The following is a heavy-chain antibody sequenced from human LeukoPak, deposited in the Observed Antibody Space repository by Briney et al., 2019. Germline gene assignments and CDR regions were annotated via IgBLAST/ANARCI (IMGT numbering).Heavy chain of an antibody. J-gene: IGHJ3*02. CDR1: GFTFSSYS. CDR2: ISSSSSTI. Sequence: GGSQRLSCAASGFTFSSYSMNWVRQAPGKGLEWVSYISSSSSTIYYADSVKGRFTISRDNAKNSLYLQMNSLRAEDTAVYYCARLAARNAFDIWGQGTMVTVSS. CDR3: ARLAARNAFDI. D-gene: IGHD6-6*01. V-gene: IGHV3-48*01.